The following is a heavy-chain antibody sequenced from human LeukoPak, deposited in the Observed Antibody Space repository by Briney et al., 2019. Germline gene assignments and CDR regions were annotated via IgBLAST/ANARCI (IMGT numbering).Heavy chain of an antibody. J-gene: IGHJ4*02. D-gene: IGHD6-13*01. CDR2: IYDSRFT. CDR1: GGSIDTGSHY. V-gene: IGHV4-31*03. Sequence: TLSLTCTVSGGSIDTGSHYWSWIRQHPGKGLEWIGCIYDSRFTYYNPSLQSRVVISVDSSENQLSLKLTSVTAADTAVYYCAGGFDSSKMAYWGQGTQVTVSS. CDR3: AGGFDSSKMAY.